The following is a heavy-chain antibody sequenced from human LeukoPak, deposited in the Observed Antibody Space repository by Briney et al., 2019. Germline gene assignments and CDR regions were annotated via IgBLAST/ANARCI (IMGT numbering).Heavy chain of an antibody. Sequence: ASVKVSCKASGYTFTSYTIHWVRQAPGQRVEWMGWINAGGGNTKYSQKFQDRVAITRDTSASTAYMELSSLKSEDTAVYYCARVYYYASGNYFDYWGQGTLVTVSS. CDR3: ARVYYYASGNYFDY. D-gene: IGHD3-10*01. CDR2: INAGGGNT. CDR1: GYTFTSYT. J-gene: IGHJ4*02. V-gene: IGHV1-3*01.